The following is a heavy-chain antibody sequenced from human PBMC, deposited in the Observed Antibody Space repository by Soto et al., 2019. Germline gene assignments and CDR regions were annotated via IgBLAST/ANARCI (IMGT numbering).Heavy chain of an antibody. CDR1: GYTFTIYG. D-gene: IGHD2-15*01. J-gene: IGHJ4*02. V-gene: IGHV1-18*01. CDR3: ARELLYCSGGSCYSIYFDY. Sequence: GASVKVSCKASGYTFTIYGISWVRQAPGQGLEWMGWISAYNGNTNYAQKLQGRVTMTTDTSTSTAYMELRSLRSDDTAVYYCARELLYCSGGSCYSIYFDYWGQGTLVTVSS. CDR2: ISAYNGNT.